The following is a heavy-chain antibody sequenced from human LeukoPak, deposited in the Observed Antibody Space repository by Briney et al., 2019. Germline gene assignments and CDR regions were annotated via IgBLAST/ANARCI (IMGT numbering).Heavy chain of an antibody. CDR3: ARYRQLRGGLDY. CDR2: IDPGDSDT. Sequence: GEALQISCKGAGYSFTSYWIGWGRPMPGKGVKWMGIIDPGDSDTRYSPSFQGQVTISADKSSSTAYLQWSSLKASDTAMYYCARYRQLRGGLDYWGQGTLVTVSS. J-gene: IGHJ4*02. D-gene: IGHD6-6*01. CDR1: GYSFTSYW. V-gene: IGHV5-51*01.